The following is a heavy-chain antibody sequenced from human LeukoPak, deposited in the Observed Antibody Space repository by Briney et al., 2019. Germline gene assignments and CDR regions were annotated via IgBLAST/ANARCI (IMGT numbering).Heavy chain of an antibody. CDR3: ASMGARGWFDP. Sequence: SETLSLTCTVSGDSISGYYWSWIRQPPGKGLEWIGYIYYSGSTNYNPSLKSRVTISVDTSKNQFSLKLSSVTAADTAVYYCASMGARGWFDPWGQGTLVTVSS. J-gene: IGHJ5*02. CDR1: GDSISGYY. CDR2: IYYSGST. D-gene: IGHD3-16*01. V-gene: IGHV4-59*01.